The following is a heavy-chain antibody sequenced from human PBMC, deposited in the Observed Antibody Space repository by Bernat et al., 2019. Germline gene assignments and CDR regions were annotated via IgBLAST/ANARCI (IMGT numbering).Heavy chain of an antibody. J-gene: IGHJ4*02. CDR1: GFTFSSYG. CDR2: ISYDGSNK. CDR3: AKVGEQQLVLDY. V-gene: IGHV3-30*18. D-gene: IGHD6-13*01. Sequence: QVQLVESGGGVVQPGRSLRLSCAASGFTFSSYGMHWVRQAPGKGLEWVAVISYDGSNKYYADSVKGRFTISRDNSKNTLYLQMNSLRAEDTAVYYCAKVGEQQLVLDYWGQGTLVTVSS.